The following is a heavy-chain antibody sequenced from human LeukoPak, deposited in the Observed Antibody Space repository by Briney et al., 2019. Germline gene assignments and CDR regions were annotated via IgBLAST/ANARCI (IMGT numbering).Heavy chain of an antibody. CDR3: ARGLTRDYYYYMXX. D-gene: IGHD2-21*01. CDR2: IKQDGSEK. J-gene: IGHJ6*03. V-gene: IGHV3-7*01. Sequence: PGGSLRLSCAASGFTFSSYWMSWVRQAPGKGLEWVANIKQDGSEKYYVDSVKGRFTISRDNAKNSLYLQMNSLRAEDTAVYYCARGLTRDYYYYMXXWGKGTTVT. CDR1: GFTFSSYW.